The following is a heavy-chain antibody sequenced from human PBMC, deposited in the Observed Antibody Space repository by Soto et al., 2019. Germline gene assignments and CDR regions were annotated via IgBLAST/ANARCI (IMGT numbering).Heavy chain of an antibody. D-gene: IGHD6-13*01. CDR2: ISAYNGNT. J-gene: IGHJ4*02. CDR3: ARGSGIAAAGH. Sequence: GASVKVSCKASGYTFTSYGISWVRQAPGQGLEWMGWISAYNGNTNYAQKLQGRVTMTRDTSISTAYMELSSLRSEDTAVYYCARGSGIAAAGHWGQGTLVPVSS. CDR1: GYTFTSYG. V-gene: IGHV1-18*01.